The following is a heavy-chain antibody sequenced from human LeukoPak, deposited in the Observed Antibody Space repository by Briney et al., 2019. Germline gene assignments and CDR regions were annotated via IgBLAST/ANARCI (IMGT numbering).Heavy chain of an antibody. Sequence: GGSLRLSCAASGFALSDYYMSWIRQAPGKGLEWVSYISSSSIYTNYADSVKGRFTISRDNAKNSLYLQMNSLRAEATAVYYCARDREYYFDSWGQGTLVTVSS. V-gene: IGHV3-11*06. CDR3: ARDREYYFDS. J-gene: IGHJ4*02. CDR1: GFALSDYY. CDR2: ISSSSIYT.